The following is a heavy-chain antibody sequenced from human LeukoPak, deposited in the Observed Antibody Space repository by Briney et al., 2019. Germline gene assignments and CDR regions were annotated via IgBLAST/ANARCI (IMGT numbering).Heavy chain of an antibody. D-gene: IGHD3-22*01. CDR2: ISSSSSYI. V-gene: IGHV3-21*01. Sequence: KPGGSLRLSCAASGFTFSSYSMNWVRQAPGKGLEWVSSISSSSSYIYYADSVKGRFTISRDNAKNSLYLQMNSLRADDTAVYYCARASARLVITQMYWYFDLWGRGTLVTVSS. CDR3: ARASARLVITQMYWYFDL. CDR1: GFTFSSYS. J-gene: IGHJ2*01.